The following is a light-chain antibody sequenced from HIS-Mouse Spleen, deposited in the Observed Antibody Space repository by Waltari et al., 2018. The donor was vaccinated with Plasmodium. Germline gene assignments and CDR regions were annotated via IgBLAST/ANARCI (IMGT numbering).Light chain of an antibody. Sequence: SYELTQPPSVSVSPGPTARITCPGDALPKQYAYRYQQKHGQAPVLAIYHDSERPSGIPERFSGSSSGTTVTLTISGVQAEDEADYYCQSADSSGTPNWVFGGGTKLTVL. CDR2: HDS. V-gene: IGLV3-25*03. CDR1: ALPKQY. CDR3: QSADSSGTPNWV. J-gene: IGLJ3*02.